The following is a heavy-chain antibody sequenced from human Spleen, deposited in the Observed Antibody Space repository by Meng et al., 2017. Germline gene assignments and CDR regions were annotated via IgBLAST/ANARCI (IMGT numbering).Heavy chain of an antibody. CDR3: ARVSTTWIPIYLQPQNYFDR. CDR1: GFSFSNYW. Sequence: GGSLRLSCAASGFSFSNYWMHWVRQAPGKGLVWVSRINGDGSSTSYADSVKGRFTISRDNAKNTLYLQMNSLSAEDTAVYYCARVSTTWIPIYLQPQNYFDRWGQGTLVTVSS. D-gene: IGHD2-2*01. J-gene: IGHJ4*02. CDR2: INGDGSST. V-gene: IGHV3-74*01.